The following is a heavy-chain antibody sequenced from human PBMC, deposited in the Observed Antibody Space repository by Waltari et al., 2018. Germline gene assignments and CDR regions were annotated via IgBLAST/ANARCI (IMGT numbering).Heavy chain of an antibody. D-gene: IGHD3-10*01. CDR2: ISWSSDRI. Sequence: EVKLVESGGGLLQPGRFLRLSCAASGFPFGAFGMHWVRQVPGKGLDWVAGISWSSDRIEYAASVKGRFTISRDNARNSLYLQVDSLRVEATAVYYCAKGEGVQGIDAFDVWGPGTMVIVS. J-gene: IGHJ3*01. CDR3: AKGEGVQGIDAFDV. CDR1: GFPFGAFG. V-gene: IGHV3-9*01.